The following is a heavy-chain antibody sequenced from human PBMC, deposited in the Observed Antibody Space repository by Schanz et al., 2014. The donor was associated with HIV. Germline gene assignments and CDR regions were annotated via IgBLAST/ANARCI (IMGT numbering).Heavy chain of an antibody. Sequence: QVQLVESGGGVVQPGRSLRLSCAASGFTFSIYGMHWVRQGPGKGLEWVAFISYDGSNKYYADSVKGRLTISRDDSKNTVYLQMNSLRAEDTAVYYCARDPQKSFDIWGQGTMVIVSS. CDR1: GFTFSIYG. V-gene: IGHV3-30*03. CDR2: ISYDGSNK. J-gene: IGHJ3*02. CDR3: ARDPQKSFDI.